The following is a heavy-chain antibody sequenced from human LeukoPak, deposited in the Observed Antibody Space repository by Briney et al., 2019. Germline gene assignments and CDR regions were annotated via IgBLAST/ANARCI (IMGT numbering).Heavy chain of an antibody. Sequence: PGGSLRLSCAASGFTFNTYAMNWARQAPGKGLEWVAVISYDGSNKYYADSVKGRFTISRDNSKNTLYLQMNSLRAEDTAVYHCARCRKDTAMVGAFDIWGQGTMVTVSS. CDR2: ISYDGSNK. J-gene: IGHJ3*02. D-gene: IGHD5-18*01. CDR1: GFTFNTYA. V-gene: IGHV3-30-3*01. CDR3: ARCRKDTAMVGAFDI.